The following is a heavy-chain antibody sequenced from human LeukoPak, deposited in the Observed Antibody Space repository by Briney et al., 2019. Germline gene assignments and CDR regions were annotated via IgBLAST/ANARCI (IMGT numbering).Heavy chain of an antibody. CDR2: IYYSGST. V-gene: IGHV4-59*08. CDR1: GGSISSYY. Sequence: SETLSLTCTVSGGSISSYYWSWIRQPPGKGLEWIGYIYYSGSTKYNPSLKSRVTMSVDTSQNQLSLKLGSVTAADTAVYYCARHWETSSWYVDYWGQGTLVTVSS. D-gene: IGHD6-13*01. J-gene: IGHJ4*02. CDR3: ARHWETSSWYVDY.